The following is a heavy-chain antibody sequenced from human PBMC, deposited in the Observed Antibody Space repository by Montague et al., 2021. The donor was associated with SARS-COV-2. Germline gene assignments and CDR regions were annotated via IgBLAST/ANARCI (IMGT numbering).Heavy chain of an antibody. CDR3: AREKRDITIFGVVTRDAFDI. V-gene: IGHV4-39*07. Sequence: SETLSLTCTVSGGSISSSSYYWGWIRQPPGKGLEWIGSIYYSGSTYYNPSLKSRVTISVATSKNQFSLKLSSVTAADTAVYYWAREKRDITIFGVVTRDAFDIWGRGTMVTVSS. D-gene: IGHD3-3*01. J-gene: IGHJ3*02. CDR2: IYYSGST. CDR1: GGSISSSSYY.